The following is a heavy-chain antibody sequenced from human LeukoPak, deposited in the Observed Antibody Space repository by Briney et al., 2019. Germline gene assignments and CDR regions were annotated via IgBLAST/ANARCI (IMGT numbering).Heavy chain of an antibody. Sequence: SETLSLTCAVSGGSISSGGYSWSWIRQPPGKGLEWIGYIYHSGSTYYNPSLKSRVTISVDRSKNQLSLKLSSVTAADTAVYYCARAGAAAGMGDDAFDIWGQGTMVTVSS. J-gene: IGHJ3*02. CDR3: ARAGAAAGMGDDAFDI. CDR1: GGSISSGGYS. CDR2: IYHSGST. V-gene: IGHV4-30-2*01. D-gene: IGHD6-13*01.